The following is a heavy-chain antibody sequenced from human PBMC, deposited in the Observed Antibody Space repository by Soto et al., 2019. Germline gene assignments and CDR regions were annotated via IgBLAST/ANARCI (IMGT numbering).Heavy chain of an antibody. V-gene: IGHV4-59*01. J-gene: IGHJ4*02. CDR2: IYYSGST. Sequence: SETLSLTCTVSGGSISSYYWSWIRQPPGKGLEWIGYIYYSGSTNYNPSLKSRVTISVDTSKNQFSLKLSSVTAADTAVYYCAREVVYSGYDSLFDYWGQGTLVTVSS. CDR3: AREVVYSGYDSLFDY. D-gene: IGHD5-12*01. CDR1: GGSISSYY.